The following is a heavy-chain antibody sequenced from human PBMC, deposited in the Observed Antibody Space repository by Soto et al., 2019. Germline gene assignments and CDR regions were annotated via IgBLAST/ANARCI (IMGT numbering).Heavy chain of an antibody. V-gene: IGHV3-72*01. Sequence: EVQMVESGGGLVQPGGSLRLSCVDSGFSFSDHHMDWVRQAPGKGLEWVGRARNKGHSYTTACAASVKGRFTISRDDSKNALYLQMNSLKTEDTAVYFCARLMGTSFDLCGQGTLVTVSS. J-gene: IGHJ4*02. D-gene: IGHD2-8*01. CDR3: ARLMGTSFDL. CDR2: ARNKGHSYTT. CDR1: GFSFSDHH.